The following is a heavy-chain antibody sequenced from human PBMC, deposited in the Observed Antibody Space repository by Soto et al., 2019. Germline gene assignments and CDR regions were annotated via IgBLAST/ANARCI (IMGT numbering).Heavy chain of an antibody. CDR1: GFTFSTYA. Sequence: EVQLLESGGKLVQPGGSLTLSCAASGFTFSTYAMAWVRQAPGKGLEWVSGVSASGLNTDYADPVKGRFYISRDNSKTTVSLHMNSLRAEDTALYYCAKARPRRTSGYFFEYWGQGTPVTVSS. J-gene: IGHJ4*02. CDR2: VSASGLNT. V-gene: IGHV3-23*01. CDR3: AKARPRRTSGYFFEY. D-gene: IGHD1-1*01.